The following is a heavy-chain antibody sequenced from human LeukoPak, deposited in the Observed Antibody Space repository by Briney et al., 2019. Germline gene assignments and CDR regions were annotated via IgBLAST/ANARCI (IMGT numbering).Heavy chain of an antibody. Sequence: GASVKVSCKASGYTFTRYYMHWVRQAPGQGLEWMGIINPSAGSTVYAQKFQGRVTMTTDTSTSTAYMELRSLRSDDTAVYYCARDGTAAAGSYMDVWGKGTTVTISS. J-gene: IGHJ6*03. CDR3: ARDGTAAAGSYMDV. V-gene: IGHV1-46*01. CDR2: INPSAGST. CDR1: GYTFTRYY. D-gene: IGHD6-13*01.